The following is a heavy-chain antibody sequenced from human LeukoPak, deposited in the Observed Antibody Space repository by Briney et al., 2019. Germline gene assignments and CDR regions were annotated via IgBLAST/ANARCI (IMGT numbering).Heavy chain of an antibody. V-gene: IGHV4-34*01. CDR3: ARRWNYGRNYYIDV. CDR1: GGSFSNYY. CDR2: INDSGRT. Sequence: SATLSLTCAVYGGSFSNYYWSWIRQPPGKGLEWIGEINDSGRTNYNPSLMSRVTISVDTSKNQFSLRLNSVTATDTAVYYCARRWNYGRNYYIDVWGKGATVSVSS. J-gene: IGHJ6*03. D-gene: IGHD1-7*01.